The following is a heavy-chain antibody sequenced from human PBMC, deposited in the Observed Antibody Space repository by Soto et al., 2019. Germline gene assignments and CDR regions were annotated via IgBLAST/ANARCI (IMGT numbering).Heavy chain of an antibody. Sequence: EVQLLESGGGLVQPGGSLRLSCAASGFTFSSYAMSWVRQAPGKGLEWVSGISGSGGTTYYADFVKGRFTISRDNSKNTLYLQMNSLRAEDTALYYCAKALYYGDYVLAYRTDYFDYWGQGTLVTVSS. CDR2: ISGSGGTT. CDR1: GFTFSSYA. CDR3: AKALYYGDYVLAYRTDYFDY. D-gene: IGHD4-17*01. J-gene: IGHJ4*02. V-gene: IGHV3-23*01.